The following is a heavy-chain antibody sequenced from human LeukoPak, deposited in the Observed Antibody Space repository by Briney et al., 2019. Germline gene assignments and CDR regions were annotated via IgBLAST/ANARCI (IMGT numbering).Heavy chain of an antibody. Sequence: SETLSLTCAVYGGSFSGYYWSWIRQPPGKGLEWIGEINHSGSTNYNPSLKSRVTISVDTSKNQFSLKLSSVTAADTAVYYCAREGDYYGDYDFVYWGQGTLVTVSS. CDR3: AREGDYYGDYDFVY. CDR1: GGSFSGYY. J-gene: IGHJ4*02. V-gene: IGHV4-34*01. D-gene: IGHD4-17*01. CDR2: INHSGST.